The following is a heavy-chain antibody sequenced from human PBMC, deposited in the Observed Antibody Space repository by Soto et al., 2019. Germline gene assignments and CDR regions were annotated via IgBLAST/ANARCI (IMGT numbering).Heavy chain of an antibody. Sequence: GESLKISCKGSGYSFTSYWIGWVRQMSGKGLEWMGIIYPGDSDTRYSPSFQGQVTISADKSISTAYLQWSSLKASDTAMYYCARKRTYYYDSSDAFDIWGQGTMVTVSS. CDR3: ARKRTYYYDSSDAFDI. CDR1: GYSFTSYW. D-gene: IGHD3-22*01. V-gene: IGHV5-51*01. CDR2: IYPGDSDT. J-gene: IGHJ3*02.